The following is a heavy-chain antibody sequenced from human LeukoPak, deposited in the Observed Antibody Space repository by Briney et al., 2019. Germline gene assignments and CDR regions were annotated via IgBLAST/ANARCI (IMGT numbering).Heavy chain of an antibody. CDR1: GVSFSGYY. V-gene: IGHV4-34*01. CDR2: INHSGST. D-gene: IGHD6-19*01. J-gene: IGHJ5*02. Sequence: SETLSLTCAVYGVSFSGYYWSWIRQPPGKRLEWIGEINHSGSTNYNPSLKSRVTISVDTSKNQVSLKLSSVTAADTAVYYCARHVRKRGIAVAGTPGWFDPWGQGTLVTVSS. CDR3: ARHVRKRGIAVAGTPGWFDP.